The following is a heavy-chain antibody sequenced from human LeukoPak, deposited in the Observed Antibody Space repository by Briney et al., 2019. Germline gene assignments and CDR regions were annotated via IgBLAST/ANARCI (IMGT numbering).Heavy chain of an antibody. V-gene: IGHV4-30-4*01. CDR1: GGSISSGDYY. Sequence: SETLSLTCTVSGGSISSGDYYWSWIRQPPGKGLEWIGYIYYSGSTNYNPSLKSRVTISVDTSKNQFSLKLSSVTAADTAGYYCARDRGPLDYWGQGTLVTVSS. J-gene: IGHJ4*02. CDR2: IYYSGST. CDR3: ARDRGPLDY.